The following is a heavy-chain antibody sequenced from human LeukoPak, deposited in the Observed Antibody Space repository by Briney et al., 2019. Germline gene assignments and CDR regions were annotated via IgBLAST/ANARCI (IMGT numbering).Heavy chain of an antibody. J-gene: IGHJ6*03. Sequence: TTSETLSLTRAVYGGSFSGYYWSWIRQPPGKGLEWIGEINHSGSTNYNPSLKSRVTISVDTSKNQFSLKLSSVTAADTAVYYCARLPRVRRSTGAPDYYYYYMDVWGKGTTVTVSS. CDR3: ARLPRVRRSTGAPDYYYYYMDV. CDR1: GGSFSGYY. V-gene: IGHV4-34*01. D-gene: IGHD7-27*01. CDR2: INHSGST.